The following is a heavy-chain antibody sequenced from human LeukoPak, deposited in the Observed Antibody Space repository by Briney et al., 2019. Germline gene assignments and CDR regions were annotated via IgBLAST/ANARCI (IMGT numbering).Heavy chain of an antibody. CDR3: AKVSCSAGSCYTVGLDY. CDR1: GFSFSTYG. V-gene: IGHV3-30*02. J-gene: IGHJ4*02. D-gene: IGHD2-15*01. Sequence: GGYLRLSCAASGFSFSTYGMHWDRQAPGKGLEWVSFIRYDGSNKYYTDSVKGRFTISRDNSKNTLYLQMNSLRAEDTAVYYCAKVSCSAGSCYTVGLDYWGQGTLVTVSS. CDR2: IRYDGSNK.